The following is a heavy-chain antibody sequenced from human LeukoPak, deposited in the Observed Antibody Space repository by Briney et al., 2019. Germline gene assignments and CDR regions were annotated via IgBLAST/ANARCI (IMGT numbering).Heavy chain of an antibody. CDR2: IYPGDSDT. CDR1: GYSFTTYW. D-gene: IGHD5-12*01. Sequence: GESLKISCKGSGYSFTTYWIGWVRQMPGKGLEWMGIIYPGDSDTRYSPSFQGQVTISADKSTNTAYLQWSSLKASDTAIYYCARRPHLRSELDYWGQGTLVTVSS. CDR3: ARRPHLRSELDY. J-gene: IGHJ4*02. V-gene: IGHV5-51*01.